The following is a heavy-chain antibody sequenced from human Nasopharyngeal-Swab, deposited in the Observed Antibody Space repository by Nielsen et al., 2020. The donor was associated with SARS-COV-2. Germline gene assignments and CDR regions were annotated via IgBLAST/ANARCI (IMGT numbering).Heavy chain of an antibody. CDR1: GYSFTSYY. D-gene: IGHD6-19*01. V-gene: IGHV1-46*01. Sequence: ASVKVSCKASGYSFTSYYMHWVRQAPGQGLEWMGIINPTGGSTTYAQKFQGRVTMTRDTSTSTVYMELSSLRSEDTAVYYCAKTIAVAGVFDYWGQGTLVSLL. CDR2: INPTGGST. J-gene: IGHJ4*02. CDR3: AKTIAVAGVFDY.